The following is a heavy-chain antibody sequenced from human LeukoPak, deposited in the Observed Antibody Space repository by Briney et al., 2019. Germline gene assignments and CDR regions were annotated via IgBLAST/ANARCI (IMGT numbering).Heavy chain of an antibody. CDR2: IKDKAYGGTT. CDR3: ATDPPSY. V-gene: IGHV3-15*01. Sequence: GGSLRLSCAASGFTFNNAWMSWVRQAPGKGLEWIGRIKDKAYGGTTDYAAPVKGRFTISRGDSKNTLYLQMSSLKTEDTAVYYCATDPPSYWGQGTLVTVSS. CDR1: GFTFNNAW. J-gene: IGHJ4*02.